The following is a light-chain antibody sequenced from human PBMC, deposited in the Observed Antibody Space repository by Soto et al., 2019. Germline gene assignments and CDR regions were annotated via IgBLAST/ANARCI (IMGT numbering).Light chain of an antibody. J-gene: IGKJ1*01. CDR2: AAS. Sequence: EIVLTQSPGTLSLSPGERATLSCRASQTVSSNYLAWYQQKPGQAPRLLIYAASTRATGIPDRFSGSGSGTDFTLSISRLEPEDFAVYYCQLYGTSPKPFGQGTKVVIK. V-gene: IGKV3-20*01. CDR3: QLYGTSPKP. CDR1: QTVSSNY.